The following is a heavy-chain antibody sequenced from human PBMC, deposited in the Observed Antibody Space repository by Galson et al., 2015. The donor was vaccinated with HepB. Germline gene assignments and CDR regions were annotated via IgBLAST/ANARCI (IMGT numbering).Heavy chain of an antibody. CDR1: GFSFDEYA. Sequence: SLRLSCAASGFSFDEYAMHWVRHAPGKGLEWVSGISWNSAYIGFADSVKGRFTISRDNAKNSLYLQMNSLRPEDTALYYCAKGPIYYYYYMDVWGKGTTVTVSS. J-gene: IGHJ6*03. CDR3: AKGPIYYYYYMDV. CDR2: ISWNSAYI. V-gene: IGHV3-9*01.